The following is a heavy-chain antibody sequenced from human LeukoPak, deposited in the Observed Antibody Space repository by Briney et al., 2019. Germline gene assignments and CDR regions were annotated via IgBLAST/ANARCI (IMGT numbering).Heavy chain of an antibody. V-gene: IGHV4-4*02. Sequence: PSGTLSLTCAVSGGSISRSNWWSWVRPPPGKGREWIGEIYHSGSTNYKPSLKRRDTISVETSKNQFSVKLSSVTAADTAVYYCAFSAHSGPQPFDYWGQGTLVTVSS. D-gene: IGHD5-12*01. CDR3: AFSAHSGPQPFDY. CDR2: IYHSGST. J-gene: IGHJ4*02. CDR1: GGSISRSNW.